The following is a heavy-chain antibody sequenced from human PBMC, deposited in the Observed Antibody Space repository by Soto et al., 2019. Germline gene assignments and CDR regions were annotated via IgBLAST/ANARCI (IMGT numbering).Heavy chain of an antibody. Sequence: SETLSLTCTVSGGSISSSSYYWGWIRQPPGKGLEWIGSIYYSGSTYYNPSLKSRATISVDTSKNQFSLKLSSVTAADTAVYYCARADLESYYYDSSGYGWFDPWGQGTLVTVSS. J-gene: IGHJ5*02. CDR1: GGSISSSSYY. D-gene: IGHD3-22*01. CDR2: IYYSGST. CDR3: ARADLESYYYDSSGYGWFDP. V-gene: IGHV4-39*01.